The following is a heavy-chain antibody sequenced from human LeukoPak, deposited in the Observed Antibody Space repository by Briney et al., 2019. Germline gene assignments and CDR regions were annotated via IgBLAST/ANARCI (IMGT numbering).Heavy chain of an antibody. V-gene: IGHV4-34*01. CDR3: ARPLGSSWVPYI. J-gene: IGHJ4*02. CDR1: GGSFSGYY. CDR2: INHSGST. Sequence: SETLSPTCAVYGGSFSGYYWSWIRQPPGKGLEWIGEINHSGSTNYNPSLKSRVTISVDTSKNQFSLKLSSVTAADTAVYYCARPLGSSWVPYIWGQGALVTVSS. D-gene: IGHD6-13*01.